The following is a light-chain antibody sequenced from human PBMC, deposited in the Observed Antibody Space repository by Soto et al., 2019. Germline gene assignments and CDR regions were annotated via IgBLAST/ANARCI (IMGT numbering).Light chain of an antibody. CDR3: HQYYYSQFT. CDR2: AAS. J-gene: IGKJ3*01. Sequence: EIVLTQSPGTLSLSPGDRVTLSCRATQILSSYYLAWYQQRPGQAPRLLIHAASSRATGVPDRFSGSGSGADFTLTISRLEPEDFAVYYCHQYYYSQFTFGPGTKVDIK. CDR1: QILSSYY. V-gene: IGKV3-20*01.